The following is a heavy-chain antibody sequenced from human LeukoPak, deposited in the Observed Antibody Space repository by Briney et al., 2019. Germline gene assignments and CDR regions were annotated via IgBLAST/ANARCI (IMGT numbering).Heavy chain of an antibody. D-gene: IGHD2-2*01. CDR2: VGISSGNT. CDR3: ARDTKYAFDN. Sequence: GGSLRLSCAGSGFTFSDYSMNWVRQAPGKGLEWISYVGISSGNTKYADSVKGRFTISGDKAKNSLYLQMNSLRVEDTAVYYCARDTKYAFDNWGQGTLVTVSS. CDR1: GFTFSDYS. J-gene: IGHJ4*02. V-gene: IGHV3-48*01.